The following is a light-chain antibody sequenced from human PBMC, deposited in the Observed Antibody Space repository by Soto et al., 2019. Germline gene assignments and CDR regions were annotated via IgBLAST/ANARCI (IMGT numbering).Light chain of an antibody. CDR2: GAS. CDR1: QSVWSNY. Sequence: ETVLTQSPGTLSLSPGDRATLSCRASQSVWSNYLVWYQQKPGQAPRLLIYGASSRATGIPDRFSGSGSGTDFPLTISRLEPDDFAVYYCHQNGNTPRTFGQGTKVEIK. V-gene: IGKV3-20*01. CDR3: HQNGNTPRT. J-gene: IGKJ1*01.